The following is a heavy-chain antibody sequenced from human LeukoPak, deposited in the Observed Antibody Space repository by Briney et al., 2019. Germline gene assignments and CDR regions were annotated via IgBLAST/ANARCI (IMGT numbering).Heavy chain of an antibody. CDR1: GGSISSSSYY. D-gene: IGHD3-9*01. V-gene: IGHV4-39*01. Sequence: SEPLPLTCTVSGGSISSSSYYWGWIRQPPGKGLEWIGSIYCSGSTYYNPSLKSRVTISVDTSKNQFSLKLSSVTAADTAVYYCARSQATSYYDILTGYFDPHYYYYYGMDVWGQGTTVTASS. CDR3: ARSQATSYYDILTGYFDPHYYYYYGMDV. J-gene: IGHJ6*02. CDR2: IYCSGST.